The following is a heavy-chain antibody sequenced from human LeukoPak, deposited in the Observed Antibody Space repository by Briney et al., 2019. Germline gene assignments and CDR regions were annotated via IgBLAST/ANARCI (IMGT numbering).Heavy chain of an antibody. J-gene: IGHJ5*01. CDR1: EFSISHHW. D-gene: IGHD2-8*01. CDR2: IRGDGNDL. V-gene: IGHV3-7*01. CDR3: AREDAVSSPGFDS. Sequence: GGSLRLSCVGSEFSISHHWINWVRQAPGTGLEWVANIRGDGNDLYYADSVKDRFTISRDNLKNSVFLQMNSLRVEDTAVYYCAREDAVSSPGFDSWGQGTLVTVSS.